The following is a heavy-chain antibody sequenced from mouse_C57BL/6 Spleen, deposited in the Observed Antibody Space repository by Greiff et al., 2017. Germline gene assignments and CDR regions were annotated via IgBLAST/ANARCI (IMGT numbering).Heavy chain of an antibody. J-gene: IGHJ4*01. Sequence: EVKLVESGGGLVQPGGSLSLSCAASGFTFTDYYMSWVRQPPGKALEWLGFIRNKANGYTTEYSASVKGRFTISRDNSQSILSLQMNALRAEDSATYYCARSGSGYAMDYWGQGTSVTVSS. CDR2: IRNKANGYTT. CDR3: ARSGSGYAMDY. D-gene: IGHD3-2*02. CDR1: GFTFTDYY. V-gene: IGHV7-3*01.